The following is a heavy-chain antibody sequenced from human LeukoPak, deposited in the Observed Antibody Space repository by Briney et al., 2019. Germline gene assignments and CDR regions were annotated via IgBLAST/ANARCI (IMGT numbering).Heavy chain of an antibody. Sequence: PAGSLRLSCAASGVTFSDYYMSWIRQAPGKGLKWVSYISSSGSTIYYAASVKGRFTISRDNAKNSLYLQMNSLRAEDTAVYYCARGVSGDSSGYYLGWGQGTMVTVSS. CDR3: ARGVSGDSSGYYLG. D-gene: IGHD3-22*01. V-gene: IGHV3-11*01. CDR2: ISSSGSTI. CDR1: GVTFSDYY. J-gene: IGHJ3*01.